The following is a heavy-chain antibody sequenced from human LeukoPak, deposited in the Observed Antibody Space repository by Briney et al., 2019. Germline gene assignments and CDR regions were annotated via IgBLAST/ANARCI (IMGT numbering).Heavy chain of an antibody. CDR2: IMKDGSED. D-gene: IGHD6-13*01. Sequence: GGSLRLSCAASRFTFSTRWMNWVRHAPGNGLEWVSIIMKDGSEDLYVDSGKGPFTISRITGTNSLYLQLQSLRAEDTAVYYCERDPPLPNTGTFDYWGQGTLVTVSS. V-gene: IGHV3-7*03. J-gene: IGHJ4*02. CDR3: ERDPPLPNTGTFDY. CDR1: RFTFSTRW.